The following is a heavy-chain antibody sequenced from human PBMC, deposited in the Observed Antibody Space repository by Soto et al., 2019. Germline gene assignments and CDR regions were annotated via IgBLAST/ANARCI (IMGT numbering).Heavy chain of an antibody. V-gene: IGHV3-11*01. Sequence: GGSLRLSCAASGFTFSYYDVSWIRQAPGKGLEWVSYISSSGSTIYYADSVKGRFTISRDNAKNSLYLQMNSLRAEDTAVYYCAVAGRIYFDYGARGTLVTVSS. CDR3: AVAGRIYFDY. D-gene: IGHD6-19*01. CDR2: ISSSGSTI. CDR1: GFTFSYYD. J-gene: IGHJ4*02.